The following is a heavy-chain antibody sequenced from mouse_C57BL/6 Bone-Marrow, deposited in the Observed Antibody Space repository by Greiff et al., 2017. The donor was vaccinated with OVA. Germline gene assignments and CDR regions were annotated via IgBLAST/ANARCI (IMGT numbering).Heavy chain of an antibody. V-gene: IGHV1-81*01. J-gene: IGHJ1*03. Sequence: QVQLKQSGAELARPGASVKLSCKASGYTFTSYGISWVKQRTGQGLEWIGEIYPRSGNTYYNEKFKGKATLTADKSSSTAYMELRSLTSEDSAVYFCARGGGSNYEGLYFDVWGTGTTVTVSS. CDR2: IYPRSGNT. CDR1: GYTFTSYG. D-gene: IGHD2-5*01. CDR3: ARGGGSNYEGLYFDV.